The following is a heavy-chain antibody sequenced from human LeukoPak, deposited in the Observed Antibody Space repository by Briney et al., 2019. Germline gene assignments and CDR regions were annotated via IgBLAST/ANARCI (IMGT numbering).Heavy chain of an antibody. J-gene: IGHJ4*02. D-gene: IGHD2-21*02. Sequence: ASVKVSCKASGYTFTSYDINWARQATGQGLEWMGWMNPNSGNTGYAQKFQGRVTMTRNTSISTAYMELSSLRSEDTAVYYCARGGYCGGDCYSFDYWGQGTLVTVSS. CDR1: GYTFTSYD. V-gene: IGHV1-8*01. CDR2: MNPNSGNT. CDR3: ARGGYCGGDCYSFDY.